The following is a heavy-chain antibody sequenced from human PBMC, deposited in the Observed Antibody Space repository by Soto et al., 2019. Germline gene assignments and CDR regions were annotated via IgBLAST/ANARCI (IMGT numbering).Heavy chain of an antibody. Sequence: QVQLVESGGGVVQAGRSLRLSCAASGFMFDSYGMHWVRQTPGKGLEWVAVIGYDGSSEFYSDSVKGRFIVSRDNSKNTVYLQMNNLRAEDTAVYFCARGQYYGLDVWGQGTTVTVSS. V-gene: IGHV3-33*08. J-gene: IGHJ6*02. CDR2: IGYDGSSE. CDR1: GFMFDSYG. CDR3: ARGQYYGLDV.